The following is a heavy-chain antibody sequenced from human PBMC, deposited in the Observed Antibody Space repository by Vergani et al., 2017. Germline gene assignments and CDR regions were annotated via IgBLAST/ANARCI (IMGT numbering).Heavy chain of an antibody. J-gene: IGHJ4*02. CDR2: IYYSGST. CDR1: GGSISSYY. D-gene: IGHD3-16*01. Sequence: QVQLQESGPGLVKPSETLSLTCTVSGGSISSYYWSWIRQPPGKGLEWIGYIYYSGSTNYNPSLKSRVTISVDTSKNQFSLKLSSVNAADTAVYYCASGGNGPVDYWGQGTLVTVSS. CDR3: ASGGNGPVDY. V-gene: IGHV4-59*01.